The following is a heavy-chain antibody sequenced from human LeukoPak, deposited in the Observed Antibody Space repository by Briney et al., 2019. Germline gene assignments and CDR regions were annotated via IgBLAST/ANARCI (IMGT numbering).Heavy chain of an antibody. V-gene: IGHV3-21*01. D-gene: IGHD5-12*01. Sequence: NPGGSLRLSCAASGFTFSSYAMSWVRQAPGKGLEWVSSISSGSSYIYYADSVKGRFTISRDNAKNSLYLQMNSLSAEDTAVYYCAYTSGYDFSSYYYYYMDVWGKGTTVTVSS. CDR1: GFTFSSYA. J-gene: IGHJ6*03. CDR2: ISSGSSYI. CDR3: AYTSGYDFSSYYYYYMDV.